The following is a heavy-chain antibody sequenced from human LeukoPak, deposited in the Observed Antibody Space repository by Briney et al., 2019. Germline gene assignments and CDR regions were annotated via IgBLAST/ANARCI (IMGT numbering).Heavy chain of an antibody. Sequence: ASVKVSCKASGGTFSSYGISWVRQAPGQGLEWMGWISAYNGNTNYAQKLQGRVTMTTDTSASTAYMELRSLRSDDTAVYYCAREKSSMVRGVIIRAFDYWGQGTLVTVSS. CDR1: GGTFSSYG. J-gene: IGHJ4*02. CDR3: AREKSSMVRGVIIRAFDY. CDR2: ISAYNGNT. D-gene: IGHD3-10*01. V-gene: IGHV1-18*01.